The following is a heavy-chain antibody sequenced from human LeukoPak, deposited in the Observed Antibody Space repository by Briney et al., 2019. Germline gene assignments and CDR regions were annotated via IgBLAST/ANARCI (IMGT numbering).Heavy chain of an antibody. D-gene: IGHD6-13*01. CDR3: ARVQAYYSSSWRGWFDP. J-gene: IGHJ5*02. V-gene: IGHV4-59*01. Sequence: SSETLSLTCTVSGGSTSTYYWSWIRQTPGKGLEWIGYIYYSGSTNYNPSLKSRVTISVDTSKNQFSLNLSFVTAADTAVYYCARVQAYYSSSWRGWFDPWGQGTLVTVSS. CDR2: IYYSGST. CDR1: GGSTSTYY.